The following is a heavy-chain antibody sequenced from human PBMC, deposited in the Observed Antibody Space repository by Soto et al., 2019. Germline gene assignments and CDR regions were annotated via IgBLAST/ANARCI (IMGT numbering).Heavy chain of an antibody. CDR2: IWSDGSNK. Sequence: GGSLRLSCAASGFTFSSYGMHWVRQAPGKGLEWVAVIWSDGSNKYYTDSVKGRFTISRDNSKNTLYLQVNSLRAEDTAVYYCARDLSPFRAVVTNWFDPWGQGTLVTVSS. CDR3: ARDLSPFRAVVTNWFDP. CDR1: GFTFSSYG. J-gene: IGHJ5*02. V-gene: IGHV3-33*01. D-gene: IGHD2-15*01.